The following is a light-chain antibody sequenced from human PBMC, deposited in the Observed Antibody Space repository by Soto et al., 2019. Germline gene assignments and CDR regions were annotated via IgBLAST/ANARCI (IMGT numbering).Light chain of an antibody. CDR2: GAS. V-gene: IGKV3-20*01. CDR1: RSVSSSY. CDR3: HQYDSCPPP. J-gene: IGKJ4*02. Sequence: EIVLTQSPGTLSLSPGERATLSCRASRSVSSSYLAWYQQKPGQAPRLLIYGASSRATGIPDRFSGSGSWTDFSPTISRLVPEDSAVYYCHQYDSCPPPFGGGTKVEIK.